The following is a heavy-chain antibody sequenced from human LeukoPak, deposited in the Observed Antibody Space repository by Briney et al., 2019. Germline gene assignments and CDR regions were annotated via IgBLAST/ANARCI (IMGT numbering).Heavy chain of an antibody. V-gene: IGHV3-23*01. CDR2: ISGSGGST. CDR3: ANDLYSRKGGYDYNWFDP. J-gene: IGHJ5*02. D-gene: IGHD5-12*01. CDR1: GFTFSSYA. Sequence: PGGSLRLSCAASGFTFSSYAMSWVRQAPGKGLEWVSAISGSGGSTYYADSVKGRFTISRDNSKNTLYLQMNSLRAEDTAVYYCANDLYSRKGGYDYNWFDPWGQGTLVTVSS.